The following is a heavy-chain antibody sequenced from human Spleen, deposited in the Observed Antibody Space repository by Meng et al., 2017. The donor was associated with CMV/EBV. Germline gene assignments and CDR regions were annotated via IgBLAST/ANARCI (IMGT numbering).Heavy chain of an antibody. CDR1: GFTVSSTY. D-gene: IGHD3-16*01. J-gene: IGHJ5*02. V-gene: IGHV3-66*02. CDR2: IYSAGNA. CDR3: VRGGLKGFDP. Sequence: LSLTCAASGFTVSSTYMSWVRQAPGKGLEWISVIYSAGNAHYADSEKGRFTISRDTSKNTVYLQLNSLRPEDTAVYYCVRGGLKGFDPWGQGTLVTVSS.